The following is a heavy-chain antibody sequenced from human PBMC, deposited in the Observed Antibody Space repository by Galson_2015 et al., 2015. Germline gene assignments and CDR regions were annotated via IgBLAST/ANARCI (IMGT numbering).Heavy chain of an antibody. V-gene: IGHV3-23*01. D-gene: IGHD2-15*01. J-gene: IGHJ4*02. Sequence: SLRLSCAASGFTFSSYAMSWLRQAPGKGLEWVSGISSSDGSTYHADSVRGRFTISRDISKNTVYLQMNSLRAEDTAVYYCAKAGYCSGGNCHSRMHDWGQGTLVTVSS. CDR2: ISSSDGST. CDR3: AKAGYCSGGNCHSRMHD. CDR1: GFTFSSYA.